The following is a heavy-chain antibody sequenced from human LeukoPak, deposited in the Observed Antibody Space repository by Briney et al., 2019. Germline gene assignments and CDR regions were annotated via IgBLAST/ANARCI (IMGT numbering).Heavy chain of an antibody. J-gene: IGHJ4*02. Sequence: ASVKVSCKASGYTFTSYGISWVRQAPGQGLEWMGWISAYNGNTNYAQKLQGRVTMTTDSSTGTAYMELRSLRSDDTAVYYCARTYYYDSSGYPFDYWGQGTLVTVSS. CDR1: GYTFTSYG. CDR2: ISAYNGNT. V-gene: IGHV1-18*01. CDR3: ARTYYYDSSGYPFDY. D-gene: IGHD3-22*01.